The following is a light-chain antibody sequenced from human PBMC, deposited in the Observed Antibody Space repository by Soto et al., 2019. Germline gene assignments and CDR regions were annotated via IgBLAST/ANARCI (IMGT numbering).Light chain of an antibody. CDR3: MSYTRNSTLV. CDR2: DVT. V-gene: IGLV2-14*03. J-gene: IGLJ2*01. CDR1: SSDVGGYNY. Sequence: QPVLTQPASVSGSPGQSITISCTGSSSDVGGYNYVSWYQQHPGKAPKLMIYDVTNRPSGVSSRFSGSKSGNTASLTISGLQAEDEAEYYCMSYTRNSTLVFGGGTKLTVL.